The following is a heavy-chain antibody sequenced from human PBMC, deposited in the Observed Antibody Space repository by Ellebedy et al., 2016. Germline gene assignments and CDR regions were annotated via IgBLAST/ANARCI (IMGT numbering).Heavy chain of an antibody. D-gene: IGHD4-11*01. Sequence: GGSLRLXXAASGFTFSGSAMHWVRQASGKGLEWVGRIRSKANSYATAYAASVKGRFTISRDDSKNTAYLQMNSLKTEDTAVYYCTRSDYIYYFYGMDVWGQGTTVTVSS. CDR3: TRSDYIYYFYGMDV. CDR1: GFTFSGSA. J-gene: IGHJ6*02. V-gene: IGHV3-73*01. CDR2: IRSKANSYAT.